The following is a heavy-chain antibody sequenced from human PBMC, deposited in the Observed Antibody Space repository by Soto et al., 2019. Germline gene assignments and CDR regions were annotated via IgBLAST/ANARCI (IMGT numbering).Heavy chain of an antibody. CDR1: GFTFSDSP. CDR2: IRSKADSYAT. Sequence: EVQLVESGGGLVQPGGSLKLSCTASGFTFSDSPMHWVRQASGKGLEWVGRIRSKADSYATAYGASVKCRFTISRDDSKNTAYLQMNSLKTEDAAVYYCSSHSPEDMRRTWGQGTLVTVSS. CDR3: SSHSPEDMRRT. V-gene: IGHV3-73*02. J-gene: IGHJ5*02. D-gene: IGHD2-15*01.